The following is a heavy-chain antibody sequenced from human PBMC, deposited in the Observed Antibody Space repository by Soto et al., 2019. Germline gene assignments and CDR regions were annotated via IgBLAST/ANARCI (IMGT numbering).Heavy chain of an antibody. Sequence: QVQLVQSGAEVKKPGASVKVSCKASGYTFTSYDINWVRQATGQGLEWMGWMNPNSGNTGYAQKFQGRVTMTRNTSISTAYMELSSLRSEDTAVYYCSCSTIPPCYYYYMDVWGKGTTVTVSS. J-gene: IGHJ6*03. D-gene: IGHD3-3*01. CDR2: MNPNSGNT. CDR1: GYTFTSYD. CDR3: SCSTIPPCYYYYMDV. V-gene: IGHV1-8*01.